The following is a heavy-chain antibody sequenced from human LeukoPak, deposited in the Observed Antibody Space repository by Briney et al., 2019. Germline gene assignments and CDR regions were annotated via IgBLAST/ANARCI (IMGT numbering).Heavy chain of an antibody. D-gene: IGHD3-10*02. J-gene: IGHJ6*04. Sequence: GGSLRLSCAASGFTFSSYAMNWVRQAPGKGLEWVSTISGSGNSTYYADSVKGRFTISRDNSKNTLYLQMNSLRAEDTAVYYCAELGITMIGGVWGKGTTVTISS. CDR1: GFTFSSYA. V-gene: IGHV3-23*01. CDR2: ISGSGNST. CDR3: AELGITMIGGV.